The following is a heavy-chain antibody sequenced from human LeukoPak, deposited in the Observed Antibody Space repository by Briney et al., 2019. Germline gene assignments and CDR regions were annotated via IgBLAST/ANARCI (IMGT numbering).Heavy chain of an antibody. CDR3: AKRRASGPTLP. CDR1: GFTFSSYA. V-gene: IGHV3-23*01. Sequence: GGSLRLSCAASGFTFSSYAISWVRQAPGKGLEWVSAISGSGGSTYYADSVKGRFTISRDNSKNTLYLQMNSLRAEDTAVYYCAKRRASGPTLPWGQGTLVTVSS. D-gene: IGHD3-3*01. J-gene: IGHJ5*02. CDR2: ISGSGGST.